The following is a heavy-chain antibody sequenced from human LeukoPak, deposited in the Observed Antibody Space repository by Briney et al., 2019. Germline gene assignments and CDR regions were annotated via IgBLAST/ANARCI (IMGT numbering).Heavy chain of an antibody. CDR2: ISAYNGNT. D-gene: IGHD3/OR15-3a*01. V-gene: IGHV1-18*01. J-gene: IGHJ4*02. Sequence: ASVKVSCKASGYTFTSYGISWVRQAPGQGLEWMGCISAYNGNTNYAQKLQGRVTITTDTSTSTAYMELKSLISDDTAVYYCASARTRAQIDYWGQGTLVTVSS. CDR1: GYTFTSYG. CDR3: ASARTRAQIDY.